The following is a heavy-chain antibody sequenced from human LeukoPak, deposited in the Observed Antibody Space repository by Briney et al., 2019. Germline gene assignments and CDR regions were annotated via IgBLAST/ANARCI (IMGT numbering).Heavy chain of an antibody. J-gene: IGHJ3*02. CDR2: ISSNGGST. CDR3: VSSIVGATHAFDI. CDR1: GFTFSSYV. V-gene: IGHV3-64D*09. D-gene: IGHD1-26*01. Sequence: PGGSLRLSCSASGFTFSSYVMHWVRQAPGKGLEYVSAISSNGGSTYYADSVKGRFTISRYNSKNTLYLQMSSLRAEDTAVYYCVSSIVGATHAFDIWGQGTMVTVSS.